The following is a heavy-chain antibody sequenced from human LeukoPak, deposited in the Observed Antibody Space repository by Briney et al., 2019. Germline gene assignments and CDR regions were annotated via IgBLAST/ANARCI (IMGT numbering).Heavy chain of an antibody. V-gene: IGHV1-8*01. J-gene: IGHJ4*02. Sequence: AASVKVSCKASGYTFINYYMHWVRQAPGQGLEWMGWMNSNSGNTGYAQKFQGRLTITRITSISTAYMELSSLRSEDTAVYYCARGASRSFDYWGQGTLVTVSS. D-gene: IGHD2-15*01. CDR2: MNSNSGNT. CDR1: GYTFINYY. CDR3: ARGASRSFDY.